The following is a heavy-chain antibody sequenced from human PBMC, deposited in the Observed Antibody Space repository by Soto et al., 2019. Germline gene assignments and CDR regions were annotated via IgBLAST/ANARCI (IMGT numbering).Heavy chain of an antibody. V-gene: IGHV1-69*13. CDR3: AKDQSGYCSSTSCYRYFQH. D-gene: IGHD2-2*01. CDR2: IIPIFGTA. Sequence: ASVKVSCKASGGTFSSYAISWVRQAPGQGLEWMGGIIPIFGTANYAQKFQGRVTITADESTSTAYMELSSLRSEDTAVYYCAKDQSGYCSSTSCYRYFQHWGQGTLVTVSS. J-gene: IGHJ1*01. CDR1: GGTFSSYA.